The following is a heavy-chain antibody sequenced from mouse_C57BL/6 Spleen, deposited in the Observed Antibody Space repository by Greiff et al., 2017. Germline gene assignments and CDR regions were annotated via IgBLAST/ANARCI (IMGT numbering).Heavy chain of an antibody. V-gene: IGHV3-6*01. D-gene: IGHD4-1*01. CDR1: GYSITSGYY. Sequence: EVQLQQSGPGLVKPSQFLSLTCSVTGYSITSGYYWNWIRQFPGNKLEWMGYISYDGSNNYNPSLKNRISITRDTSKNQFFLKLNSVTTEDTATYYCAREDWDGYFDYWGQGTTLTVSS. CDR2: ISYDGSN. J-gene: IGHJ2*01. CDR3: AREDWDGYFDY.